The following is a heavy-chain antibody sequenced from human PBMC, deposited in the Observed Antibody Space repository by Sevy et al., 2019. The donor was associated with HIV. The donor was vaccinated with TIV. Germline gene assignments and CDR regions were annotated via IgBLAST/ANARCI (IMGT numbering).Heavy chain of an antibody. CDR3: ARLQRFCSGGSCYVLDY. CDR2: IKHDGSEK. J-gene: IGHJ4*02. Sequence: GGSLRLSCAASGFTFSSYWMSWVRQAPGKGLEWVANIKHDGSEKYYVDSVKGRFTISRDNAKNSLYLQMNSLRAEDTAVYYCARLQRFCSGGSCYVLDYWGQGTLVTVSS. CDR1: GFTFSSYW. D-gene: IGHD2-15*01. V-gene: IGHV3-7*01.